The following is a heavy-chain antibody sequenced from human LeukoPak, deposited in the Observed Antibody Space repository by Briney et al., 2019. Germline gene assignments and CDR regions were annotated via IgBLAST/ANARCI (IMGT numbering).Heavy chain of an antibody. V-gene: IGHV3-30*04. J-gene: IGHJ4*02. CDR2: ISYDGSDK. CDR1: GFTFSTYV. D-gene: IGHD2-2*01. Sequence: PGGSLRLSCAASGFTFSTYVMHWVRQAPGKGLEWVAVISYDGSDKYYADSVKGRFTFSRDNSKNTLYLQMNSLRAEDTAVYYCARAEGQYCSSTSCFARQGYWGQGALVTVSS. CDR3: ARAEGQYCSSTSCFARQGY.